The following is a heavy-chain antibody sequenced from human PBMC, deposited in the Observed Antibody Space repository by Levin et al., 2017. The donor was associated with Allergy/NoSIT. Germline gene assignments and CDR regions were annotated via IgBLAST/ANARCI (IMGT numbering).Heavy chain of an antibody. V-gene: IGHV4-59*01. D-gene: IGHD6-19*01. CDR1: GGSISSYY. CDR2: IYYSGST. J-gene: IGHJ6*02. Sequence: SETLSLTCTVSGGSISSYYWSWIRQPPGKGLEWIGYIYYSGSTNYNPSLKSRVTISVDTSKNQFSLKLSSVTAADTAVYYCARDGGGYSSGSRGGMDGWGQGTTVTVSS. CDR3: ARDGGGYSSGSRGGMDG.